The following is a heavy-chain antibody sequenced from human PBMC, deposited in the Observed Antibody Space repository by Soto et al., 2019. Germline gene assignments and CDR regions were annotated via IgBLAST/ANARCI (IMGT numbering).Heavy chain of an antibody. J-gene: IGHJ4*02. V-gene: IGHV3-48*01. CDR1: GFTFSSYS. CDR2: ISSSSSTI. CDR3: ARDRDYGDYVLSFDY. D-gene: IGHD4-17*01. Sequence: PGGSLRLSCAASGFTFSSYSMNWVRQAPGKGLEWVSYISSSSSTIYYADSVKGRFTISRDNAKNSLYLQMNSLRAEDTAVYYCARDRDYGDYVLSFDYWGQGTLVTVSS.